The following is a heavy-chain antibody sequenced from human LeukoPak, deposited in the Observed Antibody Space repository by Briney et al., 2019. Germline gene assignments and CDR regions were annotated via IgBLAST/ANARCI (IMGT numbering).Heavy chain of an antibody. D-gene: IGHD3-10*01. CDR3: ARGTLTYGSLGI. CDR1: GGSFSGYY. CDR2: INHSGST. Sequence: SETLSLTCAVYGGSFSGYYWSWIRQPPGEGLEWIGEINHSGSTNYNPSLKSRVTISVDTSKNQFSLKLSSVTAADTAVYYCARGTLTYGSLGIWGQGTLVTVSS. V-gene: IGHV4-34*01. J-gene: IGHJ4*02.